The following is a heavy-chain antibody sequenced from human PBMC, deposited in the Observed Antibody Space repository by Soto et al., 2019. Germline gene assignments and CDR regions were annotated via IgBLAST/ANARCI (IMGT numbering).Heavy chain of an antibody. CDR3: ARGEYSYGHDAFDI. V-gene: IGHV4-59*01. J-gene: IGHJ3*02. CDR1: GGSISSYY. Sequence: ASETLSLTCTVSGGSISSYYWSWIRQPPGKGLEWIGYIYYSGSTNYNPSLKSRVTISVDTSKNQFSLKLSSVTAADTAVYYCARGEYSYGHDAFDIWGQGTMVTVSS. D-gene: IGHD5-18*01. CDR2: IYYSGST.